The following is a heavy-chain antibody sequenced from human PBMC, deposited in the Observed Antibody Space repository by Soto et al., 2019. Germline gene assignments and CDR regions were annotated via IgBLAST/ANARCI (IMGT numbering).Heavy chain of an antibody. Sequence: EVQLLESGGDLVQPGGSLRLSCAASGFTFSSYAVNWVRQAPGKGLEWVSAINGGSSTTYYADSVKGRFTISRDNSRNTLYLQMNSLRAEDTAIYYCARDRGNYYDSSGYYYYYGMDVWGQGTTVTVSS. CDR2: INGGSSTT. D-gene: IGHD3-22*01. J-gene: IGHJ6*02. CDR3: ARDRGNYYDSSGYYYYYGMDV. CDR1: GFTFSSYA. V-gene: IGHV3-23*01.